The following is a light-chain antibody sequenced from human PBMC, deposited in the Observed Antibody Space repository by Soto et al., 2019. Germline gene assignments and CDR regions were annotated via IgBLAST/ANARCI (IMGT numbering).Light chain of an antibody. J-gene: IGLJ1*01. CDR1: SSDVGGYNY. CDR2: DVS. Sequence: QSALTQPASVSVAPGQSSTSPCTGTSSDVGGYNYVSWNQHHPGKAPQLMMYDVSNRPSGVSNRFSGSNSGNTASLTISGLQAEDEADYYRSSYTSSSPLEGFGNGTKLTV. CDR3: SSYTSSSPLEG. V-gene: IGLV2-14*03.